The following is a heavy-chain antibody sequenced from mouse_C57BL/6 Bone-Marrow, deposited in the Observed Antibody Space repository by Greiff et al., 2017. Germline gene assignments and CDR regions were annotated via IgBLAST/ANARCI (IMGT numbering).Heavy chain of an antibody. Sequence: EVQVVESGGGLVQPGGSLSLSCAASGFTFTDYYMSWVRQPPGKALEWLGFIRNKANGYTTEYSASVKGRFTISRDNSQSILSLQMNALRAEDSATYYCARYDDGSDAYWGQGTLVTVSA. D-gene: IGHD1-1*01. CDR3: ARYDDGSDAY. V-gene: IGHV7-3*01. J-gene: IGHJ3*01. CDR1: GFTFTDYY. CDR2: IRNKANGYTT.